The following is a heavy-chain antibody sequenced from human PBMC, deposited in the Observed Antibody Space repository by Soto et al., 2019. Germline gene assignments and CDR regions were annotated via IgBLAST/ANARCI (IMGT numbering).Heavy chain of an antibody. V-gene: IGHV3-23*01. CDR3: AKDRGQWLPHDAFDI. Sequence: GGSLRLSCAASGFTFSSYAMSWVRQAPGKGLEWVSTISGSGGNTYYADSVKGRFTISRDNSKNTLYLQMKSLRVEDTALYYCAKDRGQWLPHDAFDIWSQGTMVTVSS. D-gene: IGHD6-19*01. J-gene: IGHJ3*02. CDR1: GFTFSSYA. CDR2: ISGSGGNT.